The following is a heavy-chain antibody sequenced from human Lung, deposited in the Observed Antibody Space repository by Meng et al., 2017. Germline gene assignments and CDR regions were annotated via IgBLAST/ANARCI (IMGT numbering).Heavy chain of an antibody. D-gene: IGHD2-15*01. J-gene: IGHJ4*02. V-gene: IGHV1-18*01. CDR1: GYLFTRYG. Sequence: QVQLVQSGGEVKKHGASVKVACNASGYLFTRYGITWVRQAPGQGLEWMGWISGYNGNTNYAQKLQGRVTMTTDTSTSTAYMELRSLRSDDTAVYYCARAEEEYCSGGSCPNFDFWGQGTLVTVSS. CDR2: ISGYNGNT. CDR3: ARAEEEYCSGGSCPNFDF.